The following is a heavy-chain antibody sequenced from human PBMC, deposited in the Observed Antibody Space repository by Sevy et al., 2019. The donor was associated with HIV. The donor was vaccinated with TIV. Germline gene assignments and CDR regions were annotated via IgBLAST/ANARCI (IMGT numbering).Heavy chain of an antibody. CDR1: GFIFSNYG. V-gene: IGHV3-30*02. Sequence: GGSLRLSCAASGFIFSNYGIHWVRQAPGKGLEWVAFIRYDASNKYYADSVKGRFTISRDNSKNTLYLQMNSLRAEDTAVYYCARVDANYDKGFDPWGQGTLVTVSS. CDR2: IRYDASNK. CDR3: ARVDANYDKGFDP. J-gene: IGHJ5*02. D-gene: IGHD3-22*01.